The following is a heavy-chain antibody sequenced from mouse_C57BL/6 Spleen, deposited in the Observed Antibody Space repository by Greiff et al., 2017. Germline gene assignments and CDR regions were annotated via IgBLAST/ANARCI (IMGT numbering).Heavy chain of an antibody. CDR2: INPYNGGT. CDR1: GYTFTDYY. D-gene: IGHD2-4*01. J-gene: IGHJ2*01. CDR3: ARSGYDYGGIGY. V-gene: IGHV1-19*01. Sequence: VQLQQSGPVLVKPGASVKMSCKASGYTFTDYYMNWVKQSHGKSLEWIGVINPYNGGTSYNQKFKGKATLTVDKSSSTAYMELNSLTSEDSAVYYCARSGYDYGGIGYWGQGTTLTVSS.